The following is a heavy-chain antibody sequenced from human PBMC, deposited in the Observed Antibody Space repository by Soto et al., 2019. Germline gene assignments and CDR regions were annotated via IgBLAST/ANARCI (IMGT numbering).Heavy chain of an antibody. CDR2: ISSSSSSII. CDR1: GFTFSSYS. Sequence: GGSLRLSCAASGFTFSSYSMSWVRQAPGKGLEWVSYISSSSSSIIYHANSVKGRFTISRDNAKNSLYLQMNSLRDEDTAVYYCARDYGMDTTMVDYYYYGMDVWGQGTAVTVSS. D-gene: IGHD5-18*01. J-gene: IGHJ6*02. V-gene: IGHV3-48*02. CDR3: ARDYGMDTTMVDYYYYGMDV.